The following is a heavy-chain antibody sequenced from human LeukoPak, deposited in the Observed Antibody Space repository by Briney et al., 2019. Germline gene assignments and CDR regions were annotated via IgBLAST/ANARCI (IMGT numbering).Heavy chain of an antibody. Sequence: PGGSLRLSCAASGFTFSSYAMSWVRQAPGKGLEWVAVISYDGSNKYYADSVKGRFTISRDNSKNTLYLQMNSLRAGDTAVYYCAKDRAFDIWGQGTMVTVSS. V-gene: IGHV3-30*18. CDR1: GFTFSSYA. CDR3: AKDRAFDI. J-gene: IGHJ3*02. CDR2: ISYDGSNK.